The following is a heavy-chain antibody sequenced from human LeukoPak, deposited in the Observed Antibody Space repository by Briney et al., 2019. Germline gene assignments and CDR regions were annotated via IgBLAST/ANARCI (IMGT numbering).Heavy chain of an antibody. CDR3: ARVQNEWQLLPGFDY. CDR2: INTDGSST. D-gene: IGHD1-26*01. Sequence: GGSLRLSCAASGFTFTRYWMHWVRQAPGKGLVWVSHINTDGSSTAYADSVKGRFTISRDNAKNTVYLQMNSLRAEDTAVYYCARVQNEWQLLPGFDYWGQGTLVTVSS. V-gene: IGHV3-74*01. CDR1: GFTFTRYW. J-gene: IGHJ4*02.